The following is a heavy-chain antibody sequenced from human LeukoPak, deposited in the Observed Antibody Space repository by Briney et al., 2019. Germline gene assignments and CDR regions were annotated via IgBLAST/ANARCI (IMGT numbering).Heavy chain of an antibody. Sequence: GGSLRLSCAASGITFSSYWMSWVRQAPGKGLEWVANIKQDGSEKYYVDSAKGRFTISRDNAKNSLYLQMNSLRAEDTAVYYCASGFSDFDYWGQGTLVTVSS. V-gene: IGHV3-7*01. CDR2: IKQDGSEK. D-gene: IGHD3-3*02. CDR3: ASGFSDFDY. J-gene: IGHJ4*02. CDR1: GITFSSYW.